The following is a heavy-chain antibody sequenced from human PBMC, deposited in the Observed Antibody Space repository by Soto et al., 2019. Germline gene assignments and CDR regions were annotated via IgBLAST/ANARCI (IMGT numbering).Heavy chain of an antibody. CDR1: GFILSDCA. Sequence: QPWGSLRLSCATSGFILSDCAMNWVRQAPGKGLEWVSYISSSSSVIDYADSVKGRFTVSRDNARNSLYLQMNSLRAEDTAVYYCARDLSWGSNWYYYMDVWGKGTTVNVSS. V-gene: IGHV3-48*01. D-gene: IGHD7-27*01. J-gene: IGHJ6*03. CDR3: ARDLSWGSNWYYYMDV. CDR2: ISSSSSVI.